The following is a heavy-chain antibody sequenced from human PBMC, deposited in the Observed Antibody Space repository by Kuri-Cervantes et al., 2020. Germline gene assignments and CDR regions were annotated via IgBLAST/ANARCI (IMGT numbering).Heavy chain of an antibody. Sequence: ASVNVSFKSSGYTVTGYYMQWVRQAPAQGLEWMGWINPNSGGTNYAQKFQVRVTMTRDTSISTAYMELSRLRPDDTALYYCARDEYIPALSSYYYYGMDVWGQGTTVTVSS. V-gene: IGHV1-2*02. J-gene: IGHJ6*02. CDR3: ARDEYIPALSSYYYYGMDV. CDR2: INPNSGGT. D-gene: IGHD2-2*01. CDR1: GYTVTGYY.